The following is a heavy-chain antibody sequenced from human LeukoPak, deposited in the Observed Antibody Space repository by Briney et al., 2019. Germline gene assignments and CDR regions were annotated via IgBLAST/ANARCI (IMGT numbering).Heavy chain of an antibody. J-gene: IGHJ4*02. CDR3: ARENTRFLEWLAWDY. CDR2: ISAYNGNT. V-gene: IGHV1-18*01. D-gene: IGHD3-3*01. Sequence: ASVKVSCKASGGTFSSYGISWVRQAPGQGLEWMGWISAYNGNTNYAQKLQGRVTMTTDTSTSTAYMELRSLRSDDTAVYYCARENTRFLEWLAWDYWGQGTLVTVSS. CDR1: GGTFSSYG.